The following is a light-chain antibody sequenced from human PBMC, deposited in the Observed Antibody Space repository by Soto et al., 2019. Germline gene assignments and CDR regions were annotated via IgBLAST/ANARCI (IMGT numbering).Light chain of an antibody. CDR2: GAS. Sequence: DIVLTHAPGTLSLSPGERATLSCRASQRVSSNYLAWYQQKPGQAPRPLIYGASIRATGIPDRFSGSGSGTDFSLTISRLEPEDFAVYYCQQYGSSPITFGQGTRLRL. CDR1: QRVSSNY. J-gene: IGKJ5*01. V-gene: IGKV3-20*01. CDR3: QQYGSSPIT.